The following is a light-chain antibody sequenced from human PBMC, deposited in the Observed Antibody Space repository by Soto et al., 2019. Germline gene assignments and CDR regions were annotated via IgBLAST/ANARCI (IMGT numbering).Light chain of an antibody. CDR2: GAS. Sequence: IVMTQSPCTLSLLPVEAXILFCRASQSVTSSYLAWYQQKPGQAPRLLIYGASSRATVIPDRFSGSGSGTDFTLTISRLEPEDFAVYYCQQYGSSPSWTFGQGTKVDIK. J-gene: IGKJ1*01. V-gene: IGKV3-20*01. CDR1: QSVTSSY. CDR3: QQYGSSPSWT.